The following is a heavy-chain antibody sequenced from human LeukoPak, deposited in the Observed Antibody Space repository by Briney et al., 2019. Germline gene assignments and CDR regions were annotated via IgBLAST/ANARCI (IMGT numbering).Heavy chain of an antibody. CDR3: ARSRGWLQSHPLGY. V-gene: IGHV4-39*02. CDR1: GGSISRSSYY. D-gene: IGHD5-24*01. CDR2: VSYSGNT. J-gene: IGHJ4*02. Sequence: PSETLSLTCTVSGGSISRSSYYWGWIRQTPGMELEWIGSVSYSGNTDYNPSLKSRVTISVDTSKNLFSLRLTSVTAADTAVYYCARSRGWLQSHPLGYWGQGTLVAVSS.